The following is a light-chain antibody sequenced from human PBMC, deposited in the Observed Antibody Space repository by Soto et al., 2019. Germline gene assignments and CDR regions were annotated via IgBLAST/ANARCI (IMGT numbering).Light chain of an antibody. CDR2: DSS. CDR1: QSVSSTS. Sequence: EIVLTQSPGTLSLSPGERVALSCRASQSVSSTSIAWYQQKPGQAPRLRIYDSSSRATDIPDRFSGSGSGTDFTLTSSRLEPDDFAVYYCQQYGGSPPKYTFGQGTKLEIK. CDR3: QQYGGSPPKYT. J-gene: IGKJ2*01. V-gene: IGKV3-20*01.